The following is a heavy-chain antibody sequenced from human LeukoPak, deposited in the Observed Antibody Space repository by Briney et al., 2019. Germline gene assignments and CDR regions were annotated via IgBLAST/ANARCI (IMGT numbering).Heavy chain of an antibody. CDR1: GYIYTSYW. Sequence: GESLKISCNSSGYIYTSYWIGWVRQMPGKGLEWMGIIYPGDSDTRYSPSFQGQVTISADKSISTAYLQWSSLKASDTAIYYCARLRGYSRDGYFDYWGQGTLVTVSS. V-gene: IGHV5-51*01. D-gene: IGHD5-12*01. J-gene: IGHJ4*02. CDR2: IYPGDSDT. CDR3: ARLRGYSRDGYFDY.